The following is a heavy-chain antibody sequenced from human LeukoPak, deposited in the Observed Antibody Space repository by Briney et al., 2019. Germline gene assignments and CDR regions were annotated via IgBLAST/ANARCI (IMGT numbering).Heavy chain of an antibody. J-gene: IGHJ3*02. CDR3: ARERRDGYKDSAFDI. Sequence: SETLSLTCTVSGGSISNYYWTWIRQPPGKGLEWIGYITYTGSTDSNPSLKSRVTISADTPKDQFSLKLIAVTAADTAMYYCARERRDGYKDSAFDIWGQGTMVTVSS. CDR1: GGSISNYY. D-gene: IGHD5-24*01. CDR2: ITYTGST. V-gene: IGHV4-59*01.